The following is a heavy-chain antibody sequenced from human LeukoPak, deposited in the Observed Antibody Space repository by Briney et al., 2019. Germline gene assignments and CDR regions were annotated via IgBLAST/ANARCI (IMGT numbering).Heavy chain of an antibody. CDR3: ARWGYCSSTSCSNWFDP. D-gene: IGHD2-2*01. Sequence: ASVKVSCKASGYTFTGYYMHWVRQAPGQGLEWMGWINPNSGGTNYAQKFQGRVTMTRDTSISTAYMELSRLRSDDTAVCYCARWGYCSSTSCSNWFDPWGQGTLVTVSS. CDR2: INPNSGGT. V-gene: IGHV1-2*02. CDR1: GYTFTGYY. J-gene: IGHJ5*02.